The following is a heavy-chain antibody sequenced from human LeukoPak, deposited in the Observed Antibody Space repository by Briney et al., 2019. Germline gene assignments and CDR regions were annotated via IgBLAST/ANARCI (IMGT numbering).Heavy chain of an antibody. J-gene: IGHJ4*02. D-gene: IGHD3-10*01. CDR3: ARDHAAMVPGDY. CDR2: IIPIFGTA. V-gene: IGHV1-69*01. Sequence: SVKVSCKASGGTFSSYAISWVRQAPGQGLEWMGGIIPIFGTANYAQKFQGRVTITADESTSTAYMELSSLRSEDTAVYCCARDHAAMVPGDYWGQGTLVTVSS. CDR1: GGTFSSYA.